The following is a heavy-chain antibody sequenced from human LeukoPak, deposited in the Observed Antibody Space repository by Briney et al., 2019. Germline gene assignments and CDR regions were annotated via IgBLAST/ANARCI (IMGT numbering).Heavy chain of an antibody. V-gene: IGHV4-4*07. CDR1: GGSISIYY. D-gene: IGHD5-12*01. CDR3: ARRLTATRAFDY. CDR2: IYTSGST. J-gene: IGHJ4*02. Sequence: SETLSLTCTVSGGSISIYYWNWIRQPAGKRLEWIGRIYTSGSTNYNPSLKSRVTISVDTSKNQFSLSLSSVTATDTAVYYCARRLTATRAFDYWGQGTLVTVS.